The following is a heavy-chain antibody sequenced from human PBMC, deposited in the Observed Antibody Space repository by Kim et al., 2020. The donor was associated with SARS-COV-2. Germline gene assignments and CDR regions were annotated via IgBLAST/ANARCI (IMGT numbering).Heavy chain of an antibody. Sequence: GGSLRLSCAASGFTFTSYWMTWVRQATGKGLEWVANIKQDGSEKYYVDFVKGRFTISRDNGKNSLYLQMNSLRVEDTAVYYCARLGSSFYVNHPTNWFDPWGQGTLVTVSS. V-gene: IGHV3-7*03. CDR3: ARLGSSFYVNHPTNWFDP. J-gene: IGHJ5*02. CDR1: GFTFTSYW. CDR2: IKQDGSEK. D-gene: IGHD2-15*01.